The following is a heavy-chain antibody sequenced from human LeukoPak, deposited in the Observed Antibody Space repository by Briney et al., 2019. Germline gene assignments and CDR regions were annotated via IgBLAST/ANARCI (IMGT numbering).Heavy chain of an antibody. Sequence: GGSLRLSCAASGFTLSSYAMSWVRPAPGEGLEWVSAISGSGGSTYYADSVKGRFTISRDNSKNTLYLQMNSVRAEDTAVYYCAKDMAKYYDLWSGYYLFDYWGQGTLVTVSS. CDR2: ISGSGGST. J-gene: IGHJ4*02. D-gene: IGHD3-3*01. CDR3: AKDMAKYYDLWSGYYLFDY. CDR1: GFTLSSYA. V-gene: IGHV3-23*01.